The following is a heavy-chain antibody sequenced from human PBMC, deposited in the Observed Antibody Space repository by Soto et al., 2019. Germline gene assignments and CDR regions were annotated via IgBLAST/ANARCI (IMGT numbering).Heavy chain of an antibody. Sequence: GQSRRHPYGGSAVILRPYPLLWFRQVLGKGLEWVAVISYDGSNKYYADSVKGRFTISRDNSKNTLYLQMNSLRAEDTAVYYCARDVEDTYTQGFLSKVRKPFDYWGQGT. J-gene: IGHJ4*02. CDR1: AVILRPYP. CDR2: ISYDGSNK. D-gene: IGHD2-15*01. V-gene: IGHV3-30-3*01. CDR3: ARDVEDTYTQGFLSKVRKPFDY.